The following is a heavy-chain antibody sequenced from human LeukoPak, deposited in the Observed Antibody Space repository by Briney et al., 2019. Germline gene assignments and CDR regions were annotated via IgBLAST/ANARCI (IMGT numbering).Heavy chain of an antibody. V-gene: IGHV4-59*08. CDR1: GGSISSYY. J-gene: IGHJ4*02. CDR3: ARLRDEGYSYGSLDY. CDR2: IYYSGST. Sequence: SETLSLTCTVSGGSISSYYWSWIRQPPGKGLGWIGYIYYSGSTNYNPSLKGRVTISVDTSKSQFSLKLSSVSAADTAVYYCARLRDEGYSYGSLDYWGQGTLVTVSS. D-gene: IGHD5-18*01.